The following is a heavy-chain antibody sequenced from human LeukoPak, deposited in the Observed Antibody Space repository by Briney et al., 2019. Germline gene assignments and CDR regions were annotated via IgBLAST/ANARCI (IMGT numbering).Heavy chain of an antibody. CDR1: GGTFSSYA. D-gene: IGHD3-9*01. V-gene: IGHV1-69*13. Sequence: ASVKVSCKASGGTFSSYAISWVRQAPGQGLEWMGGIIPIFGTANYAQKFQGRVTITADESTSTAYMELSSLRSEDTAVYYCASGNTIFNWFDPWGQGTLVTVPS. CDR3: ASGNTIFNWFDP. J-gene: IGHJ5*02. CDR2: IIPIFGTA.